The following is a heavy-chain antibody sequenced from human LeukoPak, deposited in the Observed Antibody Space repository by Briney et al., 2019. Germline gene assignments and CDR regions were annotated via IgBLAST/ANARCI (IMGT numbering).Heavy chain of an antibody. Sequence: GGSLRLSCAASGFTFSFYGMNWVRQAPGKGLEWVSSINNSSAYIYYADSVKGRFTISRDNAKNSLYLQMHSLRAEDTAVYYCARDNELQLQRRGYFDYWGQGTLVTVSS. D-gene: IGHD1-1*01. CDR2: INNSSAYI. CDR1: GFTFSFYG. J-gene: IGHJ4*02. V-gene: IGHV3-21*01. CDR3: ARDNELQLQRRGYFDY.